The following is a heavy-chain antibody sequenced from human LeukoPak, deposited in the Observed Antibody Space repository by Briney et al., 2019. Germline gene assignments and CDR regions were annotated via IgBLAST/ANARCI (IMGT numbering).Heavy chain of an antibody. CDR1: GFTFSDYY. D-gene: IGHD3-22*01. J-gene: IGHJ4*02. CDR3: AAEDSSGYYEPVDY. V-gene: IGHV3-11*01. Sequence: GGSLRLSCAASGFTFSDYYMSWIRQAPGKGLEWVSYISSSGSTIYYADSVKGRFTISRDNAKNSLYLQMNSLRDEDTAVYYCAAEDSSGYYEPVDYWGQGTLVTVSS. CDR2: ISSSGSTI.